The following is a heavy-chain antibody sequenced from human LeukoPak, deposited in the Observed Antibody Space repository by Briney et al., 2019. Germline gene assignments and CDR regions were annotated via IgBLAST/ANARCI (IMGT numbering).Heavy chain of an antibody. CDR3: ARDQAYCGGDCAPGY. Sequence: GASVTVSFKASGYTFTSYYMHWVRQPPGQGLEGMGIINPSGGSTSYAQKFQGRVTMTRDTSTSTVYMELSSLRSEDTAVYYCARDQAYCGGDCAPGYWGQGTLVTVSS. D-gene: IGHD2-21*02. CDR1: GYTFTSYY. CDR2: INPSGGST. J-gene: IGHJ4*02. V-gene: IGHV1-46*01.